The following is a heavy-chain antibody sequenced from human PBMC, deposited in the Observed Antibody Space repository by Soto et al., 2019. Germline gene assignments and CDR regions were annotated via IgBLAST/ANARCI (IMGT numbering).Heavy chain of an antibody. CDR2: ISAYNGNT. D-gene: IGHD2-2*01. J-gene: IGHJ5*02. Sequence: ASVKVSCKGSGYTFTSYGISWVRQAPGQGLEWMGWISAYNGNTNYAQKLQGRVTMTTDTSTSTAYMELRSLRSDDTAVYYCARDQVVVVPAAIAGNWFDPWGQGTLVTVSS. V-gene: IGHV1-18*01. CDR1: GYTFTSYG. CDR3: ARDQVVVVPAAIAGNWFDP.